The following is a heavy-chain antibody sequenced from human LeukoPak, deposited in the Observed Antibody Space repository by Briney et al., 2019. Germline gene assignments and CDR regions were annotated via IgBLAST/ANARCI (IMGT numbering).Heavy chain of an antibody. D-gene: IGHD3-9*01. J-gene: IGHJ4*02. CDR2: IYYSGSA. CDR3: ARLSKGRFFDYIFDY. V-gene: IGHV4-39*01. Sequence: PSQTLSLTCTVSGGSVSSSTYYWGWIRQPPGKGLEWIGNIYYSGSAYYSPSLTSRVTMSVDTSNNQFSLKMHSVTAADTAVYYCARLSKGRFFDYIFDYWGQGTLVTVSS. CDR1: GGSVSSSTYY.